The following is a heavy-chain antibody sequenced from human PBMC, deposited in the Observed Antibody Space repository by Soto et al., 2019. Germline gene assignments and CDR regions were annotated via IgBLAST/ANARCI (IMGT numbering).Heavy chain of an antibody. D-gene: IGHD3-22*01. CDR3: ARDRVPQYYYDSSGYYDAFYI. J-gene: IGHJ3*02. V-gene: IGHV3-21*01. CDR2: ISSSSYI. CDR1: GFTFSSYS. Sequence: LRLSCAASGFTFSSYSMNWVRQAPGKGLEWVSSISSSSYIYYADSVKGRFTISRDNAKNSLYLQMNSLRAEDTAVYYCARDRVPQYYYDSSGYYDAFYIWGQGTMVTVSS.